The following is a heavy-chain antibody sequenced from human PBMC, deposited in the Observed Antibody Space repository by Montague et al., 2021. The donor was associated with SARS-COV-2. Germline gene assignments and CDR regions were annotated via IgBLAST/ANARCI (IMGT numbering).Heavy chain of an antibody. Sequence: SETLSLTCTVSGGSVSRISSHWGWIRQPPGKGLEYIGSFYYAGGTQYNPSLKSRVTISVDTSNDQFSLKMNSVTAADTAVYFCARLYGSSFDYWGQGNMVAVSA. J-gene: IGHJ4*02. V-gene: IGHV4-39*01. CDR3: ARLYGSSFDY. CDR1: GGSVSRISSH. CDR2: FYYAGGT. D-gene: IGHD4-17*01.